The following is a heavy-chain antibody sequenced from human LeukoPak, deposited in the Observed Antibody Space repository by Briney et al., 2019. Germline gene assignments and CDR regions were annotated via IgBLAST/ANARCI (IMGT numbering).Heavy chain of an antibody. D-gene: IGHD6-13*01. CDR3: ARDGTAAGLYFDL. CDR1: GFTFTDYW. J-gene: IGHJ4*01. V-gene: IGHV3-7*01. Sequence: GVSLRLSCAVSGFTFTDYWMNWVRQAPGTGLEWVASIRQDGGKKSYVDSVKGRFTISRDNTKSSLYLQINSLRAEDTAVYYCARDGTAAGLYFDLWGQGTLVTVSS. CDR2: IRQDGGKK.